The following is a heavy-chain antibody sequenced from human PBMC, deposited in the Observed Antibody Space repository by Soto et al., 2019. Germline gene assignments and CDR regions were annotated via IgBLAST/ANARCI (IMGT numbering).Heavy chain of an antibody. Sequence: VGSLILSCTASGCTFGSYAMIWVRQAPGKWLEWVSAISGSGGSTYYADSVKGRFTISRDNSKNTLYLQMNSLRAEDTAVYYCARVGSSSWYGASSFDYWGQGTLVTVSS. CDR2: ISGSGGST. CDR1: GCTFGSYA. D-gene: IGHD6-13*01. V-gene: IGHV3-23*01. J-gene: IGHJ4*02. CDR3: ARVGSSSWYGASSFDY.